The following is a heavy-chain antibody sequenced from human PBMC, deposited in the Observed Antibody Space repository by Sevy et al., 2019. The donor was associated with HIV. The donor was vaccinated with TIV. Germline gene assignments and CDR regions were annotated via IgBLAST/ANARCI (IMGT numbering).Heavy chain of an antibody. J-gene: IGHJ2*01. CDR2: IYYSGGT. V-gene: IGHV4-59*02. CDR3: VRKGWGTSSQQWFFDL. CDR1: GGSVRSFY. D-gene: IGHD6-6*01. Sequence: KQSQTLSLTCTVSGGSVRSFYWSWIRQSPGRGPEWIGHIYYSGGTNYNPSLKSRVTISVDTSKNQFSLKMNSVTAADTAMYYCVRKGWGTSSQQWFFDLWGRGALVTVSS.